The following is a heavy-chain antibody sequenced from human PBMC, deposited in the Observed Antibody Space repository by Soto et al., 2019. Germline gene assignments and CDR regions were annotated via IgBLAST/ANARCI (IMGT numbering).Heavy chain of an antibody. CDR2: IKSDGTVT. Sequence: GSLRLSCVVSGITFSTYRMHWVRQAPGKGLVWVSHIKSDGTVTHYTDSVRGRFIISRDNAKNTLFLQMDSLRAEDTAVYYCARENYDFWSGYYLDYWGQGTLVTVSS. CDR3: ARENYDFWSGYYLDY. J-gene: IGHJ4*02. D-gene: IGHD3-3*01. CDR1: GITFSTYR. V-gene: IGHV3-74*01.